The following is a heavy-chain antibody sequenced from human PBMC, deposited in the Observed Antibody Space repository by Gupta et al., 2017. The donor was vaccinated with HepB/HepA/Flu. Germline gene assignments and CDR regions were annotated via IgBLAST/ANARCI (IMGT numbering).Heavy chain of an antibody. CDR1: GGSISSSSYY. V-gene: IGHV4-39*01. CDR2: MYYTGNT. D-gene: IGHD6-19*01. Sequence: QLQLQESGSGLVKPSETLSLTCTVSGGSISSSSYYWGWIRQPPGKGLEWIGSMYYTGNTYYNPSLKSRVAIAVDTSKNQFSLKLGSVTAADTAVYYCARLSFSSGWNFDYWGQGTLVTVSS. J-gene: IGHJ4*02. CDR3: ARLSFSSGWNFDY.